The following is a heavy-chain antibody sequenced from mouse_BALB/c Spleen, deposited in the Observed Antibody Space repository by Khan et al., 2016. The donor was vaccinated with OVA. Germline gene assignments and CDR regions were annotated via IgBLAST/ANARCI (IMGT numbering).Heavy chain of an antibody. Sequence: EVELVESGGDVVKPGGSLKLSCAASGFTFSTYGMSWVRQTPDKRLEWVATVSTGGHYTYYTDTVKGRFTISRDTAKSTLYLQMNSLKSEDTAMFYCARLAYYYDSEGFAYWGQGTLVTVSA. CDR2: VSTGGHYT. V-gene: IGHV5-6*01. CDR1: GFTFSTYG. J-gene: IGHJ3*01. D-gene: IGHD1-1*01. CDR3: ARLAYYYDSEGFAY.